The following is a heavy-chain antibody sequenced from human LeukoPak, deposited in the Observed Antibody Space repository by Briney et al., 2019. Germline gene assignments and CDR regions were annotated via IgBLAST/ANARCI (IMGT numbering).Heavy chain of an antibody. CDR2: VYYSGST. Sequence: PSETLSLTCTVSGGSISTYYWSWIRQRPGNGLEWIGYVYYSGSTNYNPSLKSRVTISLDTSKNHFSLKLRSVTAADTAVHYCARGHCFGGDCYFDYWGPGTLVTVSS. CDR1: GGSISTYY. CDR3: ARGHCFGGDCYFDY. D-gene: IGHD2-21*02. J-gene: IGHJ4*02. V-gene: IGHV4-59*08.